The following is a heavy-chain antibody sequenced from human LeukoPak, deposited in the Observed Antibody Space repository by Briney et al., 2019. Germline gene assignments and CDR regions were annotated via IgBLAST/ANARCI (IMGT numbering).Heavy chain of an antibody. J-gene: IGHJ4*02. D-gene: IGHD2-15*01. CDR2: IYYSGSA. V-gene: IGHV4-39*01. CDR3: ARRRDRIEFDY. Sequence: PSETLSLTCTVSGGSISSSSYYWGWIRQPPGKGLEWIGSIYYSGSAYYNPSLKSRVTISVDTSKNQFSLKLSSVTAADTAVYYCARRRDRIEFDYWGQGTLVTVSS. CDR1: GGSISSSSYY.